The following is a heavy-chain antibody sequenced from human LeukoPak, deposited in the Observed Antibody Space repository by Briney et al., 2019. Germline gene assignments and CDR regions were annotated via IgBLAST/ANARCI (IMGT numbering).Heavy chain of an antibody. CDR1: GCTFSSYA. V-gene: IGHV1-69*05. CDR2: IIPIFGTA. Sequence: SVKVSCKASGCTFSSYAISWVRQAPGQGLEWMGGIIPIFGTANYAQKFQGRVTITTDESTSTAYMELSSLRSEDTAVYYCARDLSLDYGGKGSGYWGQGTLVTVSS. CDR3: ARDLSLDYGGKGSGY. J-gene: IGHJ4*02. D-gene: IGHD4-23*01.